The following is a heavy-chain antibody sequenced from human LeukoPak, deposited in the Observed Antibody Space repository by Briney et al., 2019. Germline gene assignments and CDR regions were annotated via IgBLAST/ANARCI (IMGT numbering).Heavy chain of an antibody. CDR3: AREENYPYYFDY. CDR1: GGSISSGSYY. CDR2: IYTSGST. Sequence: SETLSLTCTVSGGSISSGSYYWSWIRQPAGKGLEWIGRIYTSGSTNYNPSLKSRVTISVDTSKNQFSLKLSSVTAADTAVYYCAREENYPYYFDYWGQGILVTVSS. J-gene: IGHJ4*02. V-gene: IGHV4-61*02. D-gene: IGHD1-7*01.